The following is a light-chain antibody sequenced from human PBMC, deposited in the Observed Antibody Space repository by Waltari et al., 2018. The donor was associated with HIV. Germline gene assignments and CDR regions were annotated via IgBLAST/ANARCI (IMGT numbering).Light chain of an antibody. J-gene: IGLJ3*02. CDR3: QVWDGSSNHAV. CDR1: NIGSNS. V-gene: IGLV3-21*02. CDR2: ADT. Sequence: SYVLTQPPSVSVAPGQTARITCGGNNIGSNSVHYYQQKPGQAPVLVVYADTDRPSGIPERFSGSNSGNTATLTISRVEAGDEADYYCQVWDGSSNHAVFGGGTKLTVL.